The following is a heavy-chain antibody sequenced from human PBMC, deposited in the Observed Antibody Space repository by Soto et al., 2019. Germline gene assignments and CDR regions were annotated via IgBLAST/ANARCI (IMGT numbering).Heavy chain of an antibody. Sequence: QVQLVESGGGVVQPGRSLRLSCAASGFTFSSYGMHWVRQAPGKGLEWVAVISYDGSNKYYADSVKGRFTISRDNSKNTLYLQMNSLRAEDTAVYYCAKDHYIVGATMDYYYGMDVWGQGTTVTVSS. V-gene: IGHV3-30*18. J-gene: IGHJ6*02. CDR2: ISYDGSNK. CDR1: GFTFSSYG. CDR3: AKDHYIVGATMDYYYGMDV. D-gene: IGHD1-26*01.